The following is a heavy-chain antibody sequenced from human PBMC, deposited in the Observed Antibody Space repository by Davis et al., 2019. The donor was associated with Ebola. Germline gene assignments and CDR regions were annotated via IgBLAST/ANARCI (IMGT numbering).Heavy chain of an antibody. J-gene: IGHJ4*02. Sequence: GESLKISCQGSGYSFSNSWIGWVRQTPGKGLEWMGLIYPDDSKTTYSPSFQGQVTISADKSINTAYLQWSSLKASDTAMYYCARLNDDIFTAYPWYFDYWGQGALVTVSS. CDR1: GYSFSNSW. V-gene: IGHV5-51*01. CDR2: IYPDDSKT. CDR3: ARLNDDIFTAYPWYFDY. D-gene: IGHD3-9*01.